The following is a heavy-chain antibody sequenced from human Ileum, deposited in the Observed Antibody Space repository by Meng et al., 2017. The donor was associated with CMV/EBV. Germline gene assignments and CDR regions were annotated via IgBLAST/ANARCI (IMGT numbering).Heavy chain of an antibody. CDR2: ISPTGGST. Sequence: ASVKVSCKTSGYLLSDFYIQWVRQAPGQGLEWMGNISPTGGSTEYAQAVQGRVIMTRDTSTGTFYMELSSLKSDDTAIYYCARRFCSGHTSSLDYWGQGTLVTVSS. J-gene: IGHJ4*02. CDR3: ARRFCSGHTSSLDY. CDR1: GYLLSDFY. V-gene: IGHV1-46*01. D-gene: IGHD2-15*01.